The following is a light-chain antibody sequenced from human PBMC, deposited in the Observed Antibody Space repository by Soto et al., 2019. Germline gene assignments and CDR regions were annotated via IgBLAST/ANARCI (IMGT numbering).Light chain of an antibody. J-gene: IGLJ1*01. CDR3: AAWDDSLSGSYV. CDR2: RNN. V-gene: IGLV1-47*01. Sequence: QSVLTQPPSASGIPGQRVTISCSGSSSNIGSNYVYWYQQLPGTAPKLLIYRNNQRPSGVPDRFSGSKSGTSASLAISGLRYDDEADYYCAAWDDSLSGSYVFGTGTKLTVL. CDR1: SSNIGSNY.